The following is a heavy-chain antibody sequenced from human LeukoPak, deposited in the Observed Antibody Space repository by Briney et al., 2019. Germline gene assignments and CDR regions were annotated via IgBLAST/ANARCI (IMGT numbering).Heavy chain of an antibody. CDR3: ARSFVAGAGYYYGMDV. CDR1: GYSFPSYW. V-gene: IGHV5-51*01. D-gene: IGHD6-19*01. Sequence: GASLQISCKGSGYSFPSYWIGWVRQMPGKGLEWMGIIYPLDSHTTYSPSFQGQVTISADRSISTAYLQWSSLKASDTAMYYCARSFVAGAGYYYGMDVWGQGTTVTVSS. J-gene: IGHJ6*02. CDR2: IYPLDSHT.